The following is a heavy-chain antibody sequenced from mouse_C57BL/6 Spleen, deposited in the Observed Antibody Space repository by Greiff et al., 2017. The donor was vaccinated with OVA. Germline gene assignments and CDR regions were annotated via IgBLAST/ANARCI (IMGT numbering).Heavy chain of an antibody. CDR2: IDPSDSYT. J-gene: IGHJ2*01. V-gene: IGHV1-50*01. CDR3: TRGFDY. Sequence: VQLQQPGAELVKPGASVKLSCKASGYTFTSYLMQWVKQRPGQGLEWIGEIDPSDSYTNSNQKFKGKATLTVDTSSSTAYMQLSSLTSEDSAVCYCTRGFDYWGQGTTLTVSS. CDR1: GYTFTSYL.